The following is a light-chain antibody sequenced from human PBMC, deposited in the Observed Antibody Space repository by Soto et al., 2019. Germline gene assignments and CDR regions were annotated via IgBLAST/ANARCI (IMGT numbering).Light chain of an antibody. Sequence: DIVLTQSPGTLSLSPGERATLSCRASQSVSSSYLAWYQQKPGQAPRLLIYGASSRATGTPDRFSGSGSGTDFTLTISRLEPEDFAVYYCQQFGRSPTYTFGQGTKLELK. CDR3: QQFGRSPTYT. CDR2: GAS. CDR1: QSVSSSY. V-gene: IGKV3-20*01. J-gene: IGKJ2*01.